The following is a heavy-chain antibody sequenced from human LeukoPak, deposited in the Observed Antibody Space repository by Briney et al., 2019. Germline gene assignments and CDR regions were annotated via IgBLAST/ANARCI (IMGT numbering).Heavy chain of an antibody. D-gene: IGHD1-14*01. J-gene: IGHJ3*01. CDR2: INAANGNT. CDR3: ARERPTTTAFHV. V-gene: IGHV1-3*01. Sequence: ASVKVSCKTPGNTFSSNIINWVRQAPGQRLDWMGWINAANGNTKYSEKFQGRVTITRDTSASTVYMELDSLRSEDTAVYYCARERPTTTAFHVWGQGTMVTVS. CDR1: GNTFSSNI.